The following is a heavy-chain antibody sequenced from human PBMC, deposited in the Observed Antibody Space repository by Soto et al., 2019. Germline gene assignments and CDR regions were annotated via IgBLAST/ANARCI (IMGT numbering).Heavy chain of an antibody. D-gene: IGHD4-17*01. Sequence: EVQLLESGGGLVQPGGSLRLSCAASGFTFSSYAMSWVRQAPGKGLEWVSTITSSGGNSYYADSVKGRFTISRDNSKNTLYLQMNSLRAEDSTVYYCAKGWTTVTAFSFGYWGQGTLVAVSS. CDR1: GFTFSSYA. CDR2: ITSSGGNS. J-gene: IGHJ4*02. CDR3: AKGWTTVTAFSFGY. V-gene: IGHV3-23*01.